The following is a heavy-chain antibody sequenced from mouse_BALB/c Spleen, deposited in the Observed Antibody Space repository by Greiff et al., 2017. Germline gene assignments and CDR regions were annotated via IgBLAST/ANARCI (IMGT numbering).Heavy chain of an antibody. CDR1: GFTFSSYA. J-gene: IGHJ2*01. CDR2: ISSGGST. Sequence: EVMLVESGGGLVKPGGSLKLSCAASGFTFSSYAMSWVRQTPEKRLEWVTSISSGGSTYYPDSVKGRFTISRDNARNILYLQMSSLRSEDTAMYYCARGRTTVVADYFDYWGQGTTLTVSS. D-gene: IGHD1-1*01. CDR3: ARGRTTVVADYFDY. V-gene: IGHV5-6-5*01.